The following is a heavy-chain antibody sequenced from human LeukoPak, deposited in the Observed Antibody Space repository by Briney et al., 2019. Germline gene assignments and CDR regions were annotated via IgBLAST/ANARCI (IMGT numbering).Heavy chain of an antibody. CDR1: GFTVSSYS. CDR3: ASLEQQLVLDWFDP. J-gene: IGHJ5*02. V-gene: IGHV3-48*01. CDR2: ISSSSSTI. Sequence: GGSLRLSCAASGFTVSSYSMNWVRQAPGKGLEWVSYISSSSSTIYYADSVKGRFTISRDNAKNSLYLQMNSLRAEDTAVYYCASLEQQLVLDWFDPWGQGTLVTVSS. D-gene: IGHD6-13*01.